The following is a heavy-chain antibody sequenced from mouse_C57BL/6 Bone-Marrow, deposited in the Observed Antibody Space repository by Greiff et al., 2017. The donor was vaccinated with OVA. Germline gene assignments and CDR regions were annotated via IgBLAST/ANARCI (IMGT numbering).Heavy chain of an antibody. CDR1: GFTFTDYY. J-gene: IGHJ4*01. V-gene: IGHV7-3*01. D-gene: IGHD1-1*01. Sequence: VMLVESGGGLVQPGGSLSLSCAASGFTFTDYYMSWVRQPPGKALEWLGFIRNKANGYTTEYSASVKGRFTISRDNSQSILYRQMNALRAEDSATYYCARSILLRAMDYWGQGTSVTVSS. CDR2: IRNKANGYTT. CDR3: ARSILLRAMDY.